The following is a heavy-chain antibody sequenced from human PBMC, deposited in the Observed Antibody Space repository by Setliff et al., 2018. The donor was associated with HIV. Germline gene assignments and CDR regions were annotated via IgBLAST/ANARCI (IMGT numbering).Heavy chain of an antibody. D-gene: IGHD3-10*01. CDR3: AREVLRGGDDAFGL. CDR1: GFLFNRYS. CDR2: ISNSSRYY. J-gene: IGHJ3*01. Sequence: GGSLRLSCSASGFLFNRYSLNWVRQVPGRGPEWVASISNSSRYYWVKARYGDAVRGRFTISGDYAKNSVYLQMNRLRVEDSAVYYCAREVLRGGDDAFGLWGRGTVVTVSS. V-gene: IGHV3-21*01.